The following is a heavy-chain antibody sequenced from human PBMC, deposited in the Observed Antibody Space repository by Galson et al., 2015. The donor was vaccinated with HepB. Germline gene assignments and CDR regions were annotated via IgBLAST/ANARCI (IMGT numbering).Heavy chain of an antibody. CDR1: GFTFSDYW. Sequence: SLRLSCAASGFTFSDYWMHWARQAPGKGLVWVSFINFDGTPMRYADSVKGRFTISRDNADNTLYPQMNNLRAEDTAVYYCAREFAFGCGSYSHWGQGTLVTVSS. CDR3: AREFAFGCGSYSH. V-gene: IGHV3-74*01. D-gene: IGHD6-19*01. CDR2: INFDGTPM. J-gene: IGHJ4*02.